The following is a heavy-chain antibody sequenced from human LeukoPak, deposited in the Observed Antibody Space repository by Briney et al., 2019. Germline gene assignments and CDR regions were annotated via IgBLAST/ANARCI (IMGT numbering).Heavy chain of an antibody. J-gene: IGHJ4*02. CDR1: GGTFSSYA. Sequence: SVKVSCKASGGTFSSYAISWVRQAPGQGLEWMGGITPIFGTANYAQKFQGRVTITADESTSTVYMELSSLRSEDTAVYYCASFPTVTTYAGYWGQGTLVTVSS. CDR3: ASFPTVTTYAGY. CDR2: ITPIFGTA. V-gene: IGHV1-69*13. D-gene: IGHD4-17*01.